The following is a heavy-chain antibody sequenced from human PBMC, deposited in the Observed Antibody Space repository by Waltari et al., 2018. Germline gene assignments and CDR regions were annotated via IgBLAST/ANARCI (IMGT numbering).Heavy chain of an antibody. Sequence: HVQLQESGPGLVKPSETLSPTCTVAGHFPRDAHWTRIRQAPGKGLEWIAYLRNTGGTKCTPSLESRVTVSAVTSKKQFSLRLTSVTAADTAVYYCARLPTKYYDSIGWGFFDQWGQGILVTVSS. CDR1: GHFPRDAH. V-gene: IGHV4-59*08. J-gene: IGHJ4*02. D-gene: IGHD3-22*01. CDR3: ARLPTKYYDSIGWGFFDQ. CDR2: LRNTGGT.